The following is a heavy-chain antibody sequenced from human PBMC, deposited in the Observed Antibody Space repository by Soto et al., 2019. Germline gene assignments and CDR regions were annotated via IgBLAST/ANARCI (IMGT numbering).Heavy chain of an antibody. J-gene: IGHJ6*02. Sequence: SGGSLRLSCAASGFTFSSYAMSWVRQAPGKGLEWVSTISGSGGNAYYADSVKGRFSISRDNSKNTLRLQMNSLRADDTAVYYCAKDGASGSYPPYYYFGMDVWGQGTTVTGPS. CDR3: AKDGASGSYPPYYYFGMDV. D-gene: IGHD1-26*01. V-gene: IGHV3-23*01. CDR1: GFTFSSYA. CDR2: ISGSGGNA.